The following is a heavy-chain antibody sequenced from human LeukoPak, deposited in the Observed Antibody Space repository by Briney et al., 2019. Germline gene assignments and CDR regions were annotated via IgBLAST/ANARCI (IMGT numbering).Heavy chain of an antibody. V-gene: IGHV1-69*04. CDR2: IIPILGIA. D-gene: IGHD3-10*01. J-gene: IGHJ4*02. CDR1: GGTFSSYA. Sequence: VASVKVSCKASGGTFSSYAFSWVRQAPGQGLEWMGRIIPILGIANYAQKFQGRVTITADKSTSTAYMELSSLRSEDTAVYYCATGYYYGSGSPYSFDYWGQGTLVTVSS. CDR3: ATGYYYGSGSPYSFDY.